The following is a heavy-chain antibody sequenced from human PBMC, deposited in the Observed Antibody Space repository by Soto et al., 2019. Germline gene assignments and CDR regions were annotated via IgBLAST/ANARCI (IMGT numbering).Heavy chain of an antibody. CDR3: ATDSNWYFDL. CDR1: GFTFSSYG. J-gene: IGHJ2*01. CDR2: ISYDGSNK. V-gene: IGHV3-30*03. Sequence: QVQLVESGGGVVQPGRSLRLSCAASGFTFSSYGMHWVRQAPGKGLEWVAVISYDGSNKYYADSVKGRFTISRDNSKNTLYLQMNSLRAEYTAVYYCATDSNWYFDLWGRGTLVTVSS.